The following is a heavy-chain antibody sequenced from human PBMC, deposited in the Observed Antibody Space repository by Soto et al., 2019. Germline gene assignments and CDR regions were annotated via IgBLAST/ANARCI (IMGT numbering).Heavy chain of an antibody. CDR2: IYPGDSDT. Sequence: PGESLKISSKGSGYSFTSYWIGWVRQMPGKGLEWMGIIYPGDSDTRYSQSFQGKVTISADKSISTAYLQWSSLKAADTAVYYCARTSTIYSDMDVWGRGTTVTVSS. J-gene: IGHJ6*02. D-gene: IGHD3-3*01. CDR3: ARTSTIYSDMDV. CDR1: GYSFTSYW. V-gene: IGHV5-51*01.